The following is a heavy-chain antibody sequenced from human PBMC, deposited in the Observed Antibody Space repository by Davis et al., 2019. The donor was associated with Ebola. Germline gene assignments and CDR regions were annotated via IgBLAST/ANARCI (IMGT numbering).Heavy chain of an antibody. V-gene: IGHV3-23*01. Sequence: GESLKISCAASGFTFSSYAMIWVRQAPGGGLEWVSGISASGADIKYADSVRGRFSISRDDSKNTLYLQMDSLRAEDTAVFYCAEGGTNNFLGANWGQGTLVTVSS. CDR2: ISASGADI. CDR1: GFTFSSYA. CDR3: AEGGTNNFLGAN. D-gene: IGHD2-8*01. J-gene: IGHJ4*02.